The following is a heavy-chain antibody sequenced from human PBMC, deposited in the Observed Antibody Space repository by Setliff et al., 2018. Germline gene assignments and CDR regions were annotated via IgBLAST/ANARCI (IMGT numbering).Heavy chain of an antibody. J-gene: IGHJ4*02. CDR1: GFTLTTSGVG. CDR3: AHAPTLAEIPFGYFDS. V-gene: IGHV2-5*01. Sequence: SGPTLVNPTQTLKVTSNFTGFTLTTSGVGVGWIRQPPGKALEWLALIYWTDDKRYSPSRISRLTITKYTSKNQVFLTMTNVDPVDTATSFCAHAPTLAEIPFGYFDSWGQGTLVTVSS. D-gene: IGHD3-10*01. CDR2: IYWTDDK.